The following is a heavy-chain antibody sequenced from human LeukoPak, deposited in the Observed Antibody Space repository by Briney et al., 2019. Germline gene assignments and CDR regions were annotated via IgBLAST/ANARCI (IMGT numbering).Heavy chain of an antibody. CDR2: IKPDGSEK. V-gene: IGHV3-7*04. CDR3: ARRNPLWGH. J-gene: IGHJ4*02. CDR1: GFTFSSYW. Sequence: GGSLRLSCAASGFTFSSYWMSWVRQAPGKGLEWVANIKPDGSEKYYVDSVKGRFTISRDNAKNSLYLQMSSLRVEDTALYFCARRNPLWGHWGQGTLVTVSS. D-gene: IGHD7-27*01.